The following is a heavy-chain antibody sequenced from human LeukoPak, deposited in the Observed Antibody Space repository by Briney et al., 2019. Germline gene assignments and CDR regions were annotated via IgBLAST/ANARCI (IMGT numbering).Heavy chain of an antibody. CDR3: ARHTYQWLVSGGYYYYYMDV. Sequence: LETLSLTCAVYGGSFSGYYWSWIRQPPGKGLEWIGEINHSGSTNYNPSLKSRVTISVDTSKNQFSLKLSSVTAADTAVYYCARHTYQWLVSGGYYYYYMDVWGKGTTVTISS. J-gene: IGHJ6*03. CDR1: GGSFSGYY. CDR2: INHSGST. V-gene: IGHV4-34*01. D-gene: IGHD6-19*01.